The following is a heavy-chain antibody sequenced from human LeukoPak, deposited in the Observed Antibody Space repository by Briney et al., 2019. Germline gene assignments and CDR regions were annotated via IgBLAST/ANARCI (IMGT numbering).Heavy chain of an antibody. D-gene: IGHD5-18*01. CDR2: ISWNSGGR. J-gene: IGHJ4*02. V-gene: IGHV3-9*01. CDR1: GFTFYDYA. CDR3: AKDSARLGGYSYGWGLGY. Sequence: PGGSLRLSCAASGFTFYDYAMQWGRDAPGKGLEGVSGISWNSGGRSYADSVQGRLAISRDNATNSLYLQMNSLRTEDTALDYCAKDSARLGGYSYGWGLGYWGQGTLVTVSS.